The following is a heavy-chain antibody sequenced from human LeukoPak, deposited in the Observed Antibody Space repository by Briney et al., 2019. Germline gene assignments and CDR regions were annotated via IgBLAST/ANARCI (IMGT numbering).Heavy chain of an antibody. J-gene: IGHJ5*02. CDR3: ARVRSDYDFWSERWFDP. Sequence: SETLSLTCTVSGGSISSSSYYWGWIRQPPGKGLEWIGSIYYSGSTYYNPSLKSRVTISVDTSKNQFSLKLSSVTAADTAVYYCARVRSDYDFWSERWFDPWGQGTLVTVSS. CDR2: IYYSGST. CDR1: GGSISSSSYY. D-gene: IGHD3-3*01. V-gene: IGHV4-39*07.